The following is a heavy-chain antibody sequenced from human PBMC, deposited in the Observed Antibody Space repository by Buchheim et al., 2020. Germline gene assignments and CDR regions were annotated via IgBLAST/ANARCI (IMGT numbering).Heavy chain of an antibody. Sequence: EVQLVESGGGLVQPGGSLRLSCAASGFAFSTYSMNWVRQAPGKGLEWVSYISSSSSTIYYADSVKGRFTISKDNAKNSLYLQMNSLRDEDTAVYYCARDNVPAAMGGFLFDPWGRGTL. CDR1: GFAFSTYS. V-gene: IGHV3-48*02. CDR2: ISSSSSTI. J-gene: IGHJ5*02. D-gene: IGHD2-2*01. CDR3: ARDNVPAAMGGFLFDP.